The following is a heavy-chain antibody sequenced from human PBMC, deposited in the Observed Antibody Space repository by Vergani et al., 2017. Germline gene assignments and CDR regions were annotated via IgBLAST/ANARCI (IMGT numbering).Heavy chain of an antibody. V-gene: IGHV3-74*03. CDR1: GFSFNSYW. Sequence: DVHLAESGGGFFQPGGSLRLSCSASGFSFNSYWMHWVRQVPVKGLLWVSRIKSDGSITAYADSVKGRFTISRDNAQNTLYLQMNSLRVEDTGVYYCARARCIETCYMSNWLDSWGQGTLVTVSS. J-gene: IGHJ5*01. CDR3: ARARCIETCYMSNWLDS. CDR2: IKSDGSIT. D-gene: IGHD3-9*01.